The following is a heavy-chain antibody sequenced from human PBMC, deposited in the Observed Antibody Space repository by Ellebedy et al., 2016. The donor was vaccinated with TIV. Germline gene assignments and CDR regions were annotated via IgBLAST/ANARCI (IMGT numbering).Heavy chain of an antibody. V-gene: IGHV1-46*01. CDR2: LDARVGST. J-gene: IGHJ4*02. CDR3: ASVPSAGADF. D-gene: IGHD4-17*01. CDR1: GYTFTKYY. Sequence: ASVMVSCKTSGYTFTKYYFHWIRQAPGRGLEWMGVLDARVGSTTYAQSLQGRVTMTRDTSTRTVYMELRSLRFEDTAVYYCASVPSAGADFWGQGTLVTVSS.